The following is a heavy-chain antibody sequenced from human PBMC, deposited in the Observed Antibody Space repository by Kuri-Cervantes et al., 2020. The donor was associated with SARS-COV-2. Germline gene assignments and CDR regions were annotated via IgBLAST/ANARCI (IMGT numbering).Heavy chain of an antibody. V-gene: IGHV3-30*18. J-gene: IGHJ4*02. D-gene: IGHD4/OR15-4a*01. Sequence: LSLTCAASGFTFSSYGMHWVRQAPGKGLEWVAVISYDGSNKYYADSVKGRFTISRDNSKNTLYLQMNSLRAEDTAMYYCAKDGAGAHDFWGQGTLVTVSS. CDR2: ISYDGSNK. CDR1: GFTFSSYG. CDR3: AKDGAGAHDF.